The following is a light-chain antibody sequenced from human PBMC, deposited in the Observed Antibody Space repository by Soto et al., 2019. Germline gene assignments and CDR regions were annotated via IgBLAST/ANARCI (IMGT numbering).Light chain of an antibody. CDR3: QSYDSSLSAYV. V-gene: IGLV1-40*01. J-gene: IGLJ1*01. CDR1: SSNIGADYD. Sequence: QSVLAQPPSVSGAPGQTVTISCTGSSSNIGADYDLHWYQQLPGTAPKLLLYGNSNRPSGVPDRFSGSKSGTSASLAITGLQAEDEADYYCQSYDSSLSAYVFGTGTKLTVL. CDR2: GNS.